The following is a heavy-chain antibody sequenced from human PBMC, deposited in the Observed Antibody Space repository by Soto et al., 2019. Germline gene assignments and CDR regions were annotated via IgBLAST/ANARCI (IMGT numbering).Heavy chain of an antibody. CDR1: GGSISSYY. CDR3: ARSRARPYFDY. J-gene: IGHJ4*02. V-gene: IGHV4-59*01. D-gene: IGHD6-6*01. Sequence: LSLTSTVSGGSISSYYWSWIRQPPGKGLEWIGYIYYSGSTNYNPSLKSRVTISVDTSKNQFSLKLSSVTAADTAVYYCARSRARPYFDYWGQGTLVTVSS. CDR2: IYYSGST.